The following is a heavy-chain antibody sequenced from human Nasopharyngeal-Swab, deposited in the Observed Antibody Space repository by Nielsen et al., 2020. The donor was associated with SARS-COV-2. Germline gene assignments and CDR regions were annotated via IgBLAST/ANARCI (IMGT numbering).Heavy chain of an antibody. CDR2: LYYSGST. D-gene: IGHD3-16*02. CDR3: ARAGDYVWGSYRYGRGPHDAFDI. Sequence: RQAPGKGLEWFGYLYYSGSTIYNPSLKSRATISVDTSKNQFSLKLRSVTAADTAVDYCARAGDYVWGSYRYGRGPHDAFDIWGQGTMVTVSS. V-gene: IGHV4-59*01. J-gene: IGHJ3*02.